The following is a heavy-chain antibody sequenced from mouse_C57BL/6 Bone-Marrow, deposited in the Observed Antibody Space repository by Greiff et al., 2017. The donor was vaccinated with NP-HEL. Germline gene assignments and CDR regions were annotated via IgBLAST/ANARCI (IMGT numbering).Heavy chain of an antibody. CDR1: GYTFTSYT. CDR2: INPSSGYT. D-gene: IGHD4-1*01. V-gene: IGHV1-4*01. J-gene: IGHJ2*01. CDR3: ARRKAGRGPFDY. Sequence: VMLVESGAELARPGASVKMSCKASGYTFTSYTMHWVKQRPGQGLEWIGYINPSSGYTKYNQKFKDKATLTADKPSSTAYMQLSSLTSEDSAVYYCARRKAGRGPFDYWGQGTTLTVSS.